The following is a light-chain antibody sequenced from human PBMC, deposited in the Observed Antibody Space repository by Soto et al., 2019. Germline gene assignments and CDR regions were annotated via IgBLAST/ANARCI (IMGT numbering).Light chain of an antibody. CDR1: KLGDKY. CDR3: QAWDSSTVV. CDR2: QDS. Sequence: SSELTQPPSVSVSPGQTASITCSGDKLGDKYACWYQQKPGQSPVLVIYQDSKRPSGIPERFSGSNSGNTATLTISGTQAMDEADYYCQAWDSSTVVFGGGTKVTV. V-gene: IGLV3-1*01. J-gene: IGLJ2*01.